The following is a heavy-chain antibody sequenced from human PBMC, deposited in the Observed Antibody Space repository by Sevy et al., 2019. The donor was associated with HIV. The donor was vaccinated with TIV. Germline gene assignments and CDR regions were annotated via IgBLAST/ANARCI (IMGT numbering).Heavy chain of an antibody. Sequence: GGSLRLSCAASGFTFSSYGMHWVRQAPGKGLGWVAVISYDGSNKYYADSVKGRFTISRDNSKNTLYLQMNSLRAEDTAVYYCAKGRSPYYYYYMDVWGKGTTVTVSS. CDR2: ISYDGSNK. CDR1: GFTFSSYG. J-gene: IGHJ6*03. V-gene: IGHV3-30*18. CDR3: AKGRSPYYYYYMDV.